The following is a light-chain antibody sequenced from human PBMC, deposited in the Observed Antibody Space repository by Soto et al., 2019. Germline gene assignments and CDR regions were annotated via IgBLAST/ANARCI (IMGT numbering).Light chain of an antibody. J-gene: IGKJ5*01. V-gene: IGKV3-11*01. CDR3: QQRSNWPPIT. CDR2: DAS. Sequence: EIVLTQSPATLSLSPGERATLSCRASQNIGDSLAWYQQRPGQAPGLLIFDASNRATGIPARFSGSGSGTDFTLTISSLEPEDFAVYYCQQRSNWPPITFGQGTRLDIK. CDR1: QNIGDS.